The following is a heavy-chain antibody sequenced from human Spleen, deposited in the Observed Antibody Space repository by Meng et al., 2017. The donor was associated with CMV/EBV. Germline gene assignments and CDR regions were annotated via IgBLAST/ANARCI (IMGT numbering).Heavy chain of an antibody. V-gene: IGHV3-9*01. J-gene: IGHJ4*02. CDR1: GFTFDDYA. CDR3: AKASNDYGGNSFFDN. D-gene: IGHD4-23*01. Sequence: GGSLRLSCAGSGFTFDDYAMHWVRQVPGKGLEWVSGISWNSGNIGYADSVKGRFTISRDNAKKSLYLQMNSLRAEDTALYYCAKASNDYGGNSFFDNWGQGALVTVS. CDR2: ISWNSGNI.